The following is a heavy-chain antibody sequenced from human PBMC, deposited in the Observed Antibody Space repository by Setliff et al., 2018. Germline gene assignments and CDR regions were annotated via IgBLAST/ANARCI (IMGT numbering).Heavy chain of an antibody. CDR2: IYTSGSI. D-gene: IGHD5-18*01. CDR1: GGSISSGSYF. Sequence: PSETLSLTCTVSGGSISSGSYFWTWIRQPAGKGLEWIGRIYTSGSINYNPSLKSRLTISVDTSKNQFSLKLSSVTAADTAVYYCARDKDTAMVTGWFDPWGQGTLVTVSS. CDR3: ARDKDTAMVTGWFDP. J-gene: IGHJ5*02. V-gene: IGHV4-61*02.